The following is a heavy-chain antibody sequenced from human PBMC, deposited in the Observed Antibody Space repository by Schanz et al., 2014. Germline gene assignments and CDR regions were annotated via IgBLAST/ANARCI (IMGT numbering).Heavy chain of an antibody. CDR2: IHQSGGT. J-gene: IGHJ5*02. CDR1: GGSISSHF. CDR3: AKFLYDDPS. Sequence: QVQLQESGPGLVKPSETLSLTCTVSGGSISSHFWSWIRQPPGKGLEWIGYIHQSGGTNYNPSLKSRATILFDPSKTHFSLRLTSLTAADTAVYYCAKFLYDDPSWGQGTLVTVSS. V-gene: IGHV4-59*08. D-gene: IGHD3-3*01.